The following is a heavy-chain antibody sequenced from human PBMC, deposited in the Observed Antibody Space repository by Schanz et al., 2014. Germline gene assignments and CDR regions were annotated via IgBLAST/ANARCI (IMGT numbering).Heavy chain of an antibody. V-gene: IGHV1-69*09. CDR2: IISILGIP. Sequence: QVQLVQSGTQVKKPGASVKVSCKASGYTFTDYGVIWVRQAPGQGLEWMGRIISILGIPNYAQKFQGRVTFTADKSTSTAYMELSSLRSEDTAVYYCARGPAQGYSHGHNIGAYYYGMDVWGQGTTVTVSS. CDR3: ARGPAQGYSHGHNIGAYYYGMDV. CDR1: GYTFTDYG. D-gene: IGHD5-18*01. J-gene: IGHJ6*02.